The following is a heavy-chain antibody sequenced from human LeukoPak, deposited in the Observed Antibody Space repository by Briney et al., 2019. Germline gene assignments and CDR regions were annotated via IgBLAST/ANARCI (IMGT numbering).Heavy chain of an antibody. CDR1: GDSISTSSYY. Sequence: SETLSLTCTVSGDSISTSSYYWGWIRQPPGKGLEWIGSIYYTGSTYYNPSLNSRVTVSVDTSKNQFSLTLSSVTAADTAMYYCASRTRFGELRFDYWGQGTLVTVSS. CDR3: ASRTRFGELRFDY. J-gene: IGHJ4*02. D-gene: IGHD3-10*01. CDR2: IYYTGST. V-gene: IGHV4-39*01.